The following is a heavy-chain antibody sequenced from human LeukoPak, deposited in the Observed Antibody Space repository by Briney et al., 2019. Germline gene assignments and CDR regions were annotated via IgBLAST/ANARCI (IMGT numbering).Heavy chain of an antibody. CDR2: IIPIFGTA. CDR3: ASSYNHYYYYYGMDV. V-gene: IGHV1-69*13. CDR1: GYTFTSYY. D-gene: IGHD1-14*01. J-gene: IGHJ6*02. Sequence: SVKVSCKASGYTFTSYYIHWVRQAPGQGLEWMGGIIPIFGTANYAQKFQGRVTITADESTSTAYMELSSLRSEDTAVYYCASSYNHYYYYYGMDVWGQGTTVTVSS.